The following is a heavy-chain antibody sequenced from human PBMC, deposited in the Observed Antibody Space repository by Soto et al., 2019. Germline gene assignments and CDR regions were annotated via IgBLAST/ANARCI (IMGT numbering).Heavy chain of an antibody. J-gene: IGHJ4*02. CDR3: ARGYPGYCSGGSCYDDY. V-gene: IGHV1-69*13. D-gene: IGHD2-15*01. Sequence: ASVKVSCKASGGTFSSYAISWVRQAPGQGLEWMGGIIPIFGTANYAQKCQGRVTITADESTSTAYMELSSLRSEATAVYYCARGYPGYCSGGSCYDDYWGQGTLVTVSS. CDR2: IIPIFGTA. CDR1: GGTFSSYA.